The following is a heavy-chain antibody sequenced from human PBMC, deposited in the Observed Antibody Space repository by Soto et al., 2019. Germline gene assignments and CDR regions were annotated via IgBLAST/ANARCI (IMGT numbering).Heavy chain of an antibody. CDR1: SGSISSSNW. Sequence: QVQLQESGPGLVKPSGTLSLTCAVSSGSISSSNWWSWVRQPPGKGLEWSGESYHSGSTNYNPYLTGRVTISVDKSKNQFSLKLSSVAAADTAVYYCARGGIAAAGYFDYWGQGNLVTVSS. J-gene: IGHJ4*02. CDR2: SYHSGST. V-gene: IGHV4-4*02. CDR3: ARGGIAAAGYFDY. D-gene: IGHD6-13*01.